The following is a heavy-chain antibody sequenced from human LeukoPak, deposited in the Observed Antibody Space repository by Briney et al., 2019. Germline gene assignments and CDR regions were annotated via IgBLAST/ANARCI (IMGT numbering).Heavy chain of an antibody. V-gene: IGHV3-33*01. J-gene: IGHJ4*02. D-gene: IGHD6-19*01. CDR2: IWYDGSNK. CDR1: GFTFSSYG. Sequence: GGSLRLSCAASGFTFSSYGMHWVRQAPGKGLEWVAVIWYDGSNKYYADSVKGRFTISRDNSKNTLYLQMNSLRAEDTAVYYCARDRAYSSGWYDYWGQGTLVTVSS. CDR3: ARDRAYSSGWYDY.